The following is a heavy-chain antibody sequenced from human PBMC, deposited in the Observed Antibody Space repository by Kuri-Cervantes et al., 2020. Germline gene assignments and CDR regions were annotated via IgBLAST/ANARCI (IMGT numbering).Heavy chain of an antibody. Sequence: GESLKISCVGSGFTFNNYVMNWVRQAPGKGLEWVSGIRGSDGSTFYADSVKGRCIISRDIPKNTVFLQMSNLRTEDTALYYCVPFGYGYYHGLDVWGQGITVTVSS. J-gene: IGHJ6*02. D-gene: IGHD5-12*01. CDR1: GFTFNNYV. CDR3: VPFGYGYYHGLDV. CDR2: IRGSDGST. V-gene: IGHV3-23*01.